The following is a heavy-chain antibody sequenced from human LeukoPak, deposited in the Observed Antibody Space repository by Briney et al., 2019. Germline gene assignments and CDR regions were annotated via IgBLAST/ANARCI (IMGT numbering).Heavy chain of an antibody. D-gene: IGHD3-10*01. J-gene: IGHJ4*02. CDR2: ISGSGGST. V-gene: IGHV3-23*01. Sequence: GGSLRLSCAASGFTFSSYGMSWVRQAPGKGLEWVSAISGSGGSTYYADSVKGRFTISRDNAKNTLYLQMNGLRAEDTAVYYCVLLSLTPGWGQGTLVTVSS. CDR1: GFTFSSYG. CDR3: VLLSLTPG.